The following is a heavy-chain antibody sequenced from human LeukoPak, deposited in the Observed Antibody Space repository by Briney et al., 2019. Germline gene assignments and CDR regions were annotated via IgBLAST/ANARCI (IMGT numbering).Heavy chain of an antibody. J-gene: IGHJ6*02. CDR2: VWHDGGDN. V-gene: IGHV3-33*01. CDR1: GFTFTRYG. CDR3: ARDRTYCSSTSCTRLGMDV. D-gene: IGHD2-2*01. Sequence: GGSLRLSCEMSGFTFTRYGMHWVRQAPGKGLEWVAVVWHDGGDNAYADSVKGRFTISRDDTKNMLYLQMNSLRAEDTALYYCARDRTYCSSTSCTRLGMDVWGQGTTVTVSS.